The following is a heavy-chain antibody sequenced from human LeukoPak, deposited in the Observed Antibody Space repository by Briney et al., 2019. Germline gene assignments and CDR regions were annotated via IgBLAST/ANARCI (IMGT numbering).Heavy chain of an antibody. CDR1: GGSISSYY. CDR3: ARHANYDRSARPLDY. J-gene: IGHJ4*02. Sequence: SETLSLTCAVSGGSISSYYWSWFRQPPGEGLEWIGYIYYSGSTDYNPSLKSRFPISVGTSRNQFSQRLISVTAADTAVYYCARHANYDRSARPLDYWGQGTLVTVSS. V-gene: IGHV4-59*08. D-gene: IGHD3-22*01. CDR2: IYYSGST.